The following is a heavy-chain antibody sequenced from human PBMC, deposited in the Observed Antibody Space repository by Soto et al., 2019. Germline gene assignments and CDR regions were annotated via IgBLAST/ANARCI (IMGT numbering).Heavy chain of an antibody. CDR1: GGSISSGGYY. CDR2: IYYSGST. CDR3: ARAYYYDSSGYWDRNDAFDI. Sequence: QVQLQESGPGLVKPSQTLSLTCTVSGGSISSGGYYWSWIRQHPGKGLEWIGYIYYSGSTYYNPPPRRRVTRSVDTSKNQCSLKLSSVTAADTAVYYCARAYYYDSSGYWDRNDAFDIWGQGTMVTVSS. J-gene: IGHJ3*02. D-gene: IGHD3-22*01. V-gene: IGHV4-31*03.